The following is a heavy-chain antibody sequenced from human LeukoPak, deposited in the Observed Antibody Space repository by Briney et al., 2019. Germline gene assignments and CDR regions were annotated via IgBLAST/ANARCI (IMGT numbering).Heavy chain of an antibody. Sequence: SGGSLRLSCAASGFTFSSYWMSWVRQAPGKGLEWVANIKQDGCEKYYVDSVKGRFTISRDNAKNSLYLQMNSLRAEDTAVYYCTKDPNGDYVGAFDPWGQGTLVTVSS. CDR1: GFTFSSYW. D-gene: IGHD4-17*01. J-gene: IGHJ5*02. CDR2: IKQDGCEK. CDR3: TKDPNGDYVGAFDP. V-gene: IGHV3-7*03.